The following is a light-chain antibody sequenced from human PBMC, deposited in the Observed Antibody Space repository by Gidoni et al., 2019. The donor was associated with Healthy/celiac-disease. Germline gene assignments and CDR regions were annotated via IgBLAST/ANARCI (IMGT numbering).Light chain of an antibody. V-gene: IGKV3-15*01. CDR2: GAS. J-gene: IGKJ1*01. Sequence: EIVMTQSPATLSVSPGERATLSCRASQSVSSNLAWYQQKPGQAPRLLIYGASTRATGIPARFSGSGSGTEFTLTIRSLQSEDFAVYYCQQYNNWPRTFXQXTKVEIK. CDR3: QQYNNWPRT. CDR1: QSVSSN.